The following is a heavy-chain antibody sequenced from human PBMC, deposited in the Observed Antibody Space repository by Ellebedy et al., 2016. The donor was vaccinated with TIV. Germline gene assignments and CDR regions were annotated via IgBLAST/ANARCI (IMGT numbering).Heavy chain of an antibody. J-gene: IGHJ4*02. CDR3: ARATAGFDY. D-gene: IGHD1-14*01. CDR1: GFTFSSYD. V-gene: IGHV3-13*01. CDR2: IGAAGDT. Sequence: GESLKISCAASGFTFSSYDMHWVRQGSGHGLEWVSSIGAAGDTYYAGFVKGRVAISREKAKNSLYLQLNNVRVGDTAVYYCARATAGFDYWGQGTLVTVSS.